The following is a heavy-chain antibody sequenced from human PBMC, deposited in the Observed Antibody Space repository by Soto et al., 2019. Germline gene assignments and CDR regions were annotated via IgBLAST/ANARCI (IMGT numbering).Heavy chain of an antibody. V-gene: IGHV3-48*02. Sequence: EVQLVESGGGLVQPGGSLRLSCAASGFSFNTYSMNWVRQAPGKGLEWVSFISSSSSTIWYADSVKGRFTSSRDNAQNSLYLQMNSLRDEDTAVYYCTRDRQWLDGGYRYYGMDVWGQGTTVTVSS. CDR1: GFSFNTYS. CDR3: TRDRQWLDGGYRYYGMDV. J-gene: IGHJ6*02. D-gene: IGHD6-19*01. CDR2: ISSSSSTI.